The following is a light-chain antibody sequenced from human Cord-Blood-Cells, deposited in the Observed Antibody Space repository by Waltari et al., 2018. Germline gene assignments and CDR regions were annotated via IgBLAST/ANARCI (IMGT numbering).Light chain of an antibody. CDR3: QQYNNWPMYT. CDR2: GAS. J-gene: IGKJ2*01. Sequence: EIVMTQSPATLSVSPGERATLSCRASQSVISNFAWYQQKPGQAPRLLIYGASTRATGIPARFSGSGSGTEFTLTISSLQSEDFAVYYCQQYNNWPMYTFGQGTKLEIK. V-gene: IGKV3-15*01. CDR1: QSVISN.